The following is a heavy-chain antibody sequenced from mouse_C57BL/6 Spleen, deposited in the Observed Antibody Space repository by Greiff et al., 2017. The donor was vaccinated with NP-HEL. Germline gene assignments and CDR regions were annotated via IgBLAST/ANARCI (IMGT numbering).Heavy chain of an antibody. CDR1: GYTFTSYW. D-gene: IGHD2-4*01. CDR2: IHPNSGST. V-gene: IGHV1-64*01. CDR3: ARDYEYDEGAWFAY. J-gene: IGHJ3*01. Sequence: QVQLKQPGAELVKPGASVKLSCKASGYTFTSYWMHWVKQRPGQGLEWIGMIHPNSGSTNYNEKFKSKATLTVDKSTSTAYMQLSSLTSEDSAVYYCARDYEYDEGAWFAYWGQGTLVTVSA.